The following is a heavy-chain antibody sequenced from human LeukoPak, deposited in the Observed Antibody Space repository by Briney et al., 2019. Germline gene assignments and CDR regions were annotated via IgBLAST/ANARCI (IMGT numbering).Heavy chain of an antibody. Sequence: GGSLRLSCAVSGFTFRTYWMHWVRQVPGEGLVWVSRINEDGSITNYADSVKGRFSISRDNAKDTLYLQMNSLRAEDTAVYYCGRDLGGRSGYWGQGTLVTVSS. J-gene: IGHJ4*02. CDR3: GRDLGGRSGY. CDR1: GFTFRTYW. D-gene: IGHD1-26*01. V-gene: IGHV3-74*01. CDR2: INEDGSIT.